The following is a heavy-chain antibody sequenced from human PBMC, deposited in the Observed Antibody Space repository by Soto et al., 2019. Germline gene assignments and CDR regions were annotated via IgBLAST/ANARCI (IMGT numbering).Heavy chain of an antibody. V-gene: IGHV3-48*04. CDR2: IFVTSGTI. J-gene: IGHJ4*02. CDR1: GFTFSSYS. Sequence: HPGGSLRLSCVASGFTFSSYSMVWVRQAPGKGLEWVSYIFVTSGTIYYADSVKGRFTVSRDNAKNSLFLLMNSLRAEDTAVYYCANLGGGYCTSTDCPDYWGQGTLVTVSS. CDR3: ANLGGGYCTSTDCPDY. D-gene: IGHD2-2*01.